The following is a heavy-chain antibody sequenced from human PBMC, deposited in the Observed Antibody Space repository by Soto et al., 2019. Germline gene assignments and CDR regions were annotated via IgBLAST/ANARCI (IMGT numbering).Heavy chain of an antibody. CDR3: ARLRSSWGKNWFDP. Sequence: GGSLRLSCAASGFTFSSYWMSWVRQAPGKGLEWVANIKQDGSEKYYVDSVKGRFTISRDNAKNSLYLQMNSLRAEDTAVYYCARLRSSWGKNWFDPWGQGTLVTVSS. V-gene: IGHV3-7*05. CDR1: GFTFSSYW. CDR2: IKQDGSEK. D-gene: IGHD6-13*01. J-gene: IGHJ5*02.